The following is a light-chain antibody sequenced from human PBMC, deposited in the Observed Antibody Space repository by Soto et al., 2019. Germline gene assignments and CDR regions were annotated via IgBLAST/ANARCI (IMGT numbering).Light chain of an antibody. V-gene: IGLV2-14*01. J-gene: IGLJ2*01. Sequence: QSVLTQPASVSGSPGQSITISCTGTSSDIGGYKYVSWYQQHPGKAPKLIIYEVTDRPSGISNRFSGSKSGNTASLTIFGLQAEDAGDYYCSSYTSSRDLIFGGGTKLTVL. CDR3: SSYTSSRDLI. CDR1: SSDIGGYKY. CDR2: EVT.